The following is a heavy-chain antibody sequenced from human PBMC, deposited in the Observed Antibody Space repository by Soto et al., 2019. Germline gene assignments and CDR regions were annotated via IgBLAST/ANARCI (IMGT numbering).Heavy chain of an antibody. V-gene: IGHV3-23*01. Sequence: GGSLRLSCAASGFTFSSYAMSWVRQAPGKGLEWVSAISGSGGSTYYADSVKGRFTISRDNSKNTLYLQMNSLRAEDTAVYYCAKSGYCSGGSCYSDYWGQGTLVTVSS. D-gene: IGHD2-15*01. CDR2: ISGSGGST. CDR1: GFTFSSYA. J-gene: IGHJ4*02. CDR3: AKSGYCSGGSCYSDY.